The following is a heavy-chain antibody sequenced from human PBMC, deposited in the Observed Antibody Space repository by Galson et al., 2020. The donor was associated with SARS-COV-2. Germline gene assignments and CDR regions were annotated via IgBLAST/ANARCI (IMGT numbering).Heavy chain of an antibody. CDR3: ARGGPSRDGGLDV. J-gene: IGHJ6*02. Sequence: TGGSLRLSCAASAFTFSSYGMHWVRQAPGKGLEWVAVIWYDGSKKYYADSVKGRFTISRDNSKNTLYLQMNSLRAEDTAVYYCARGGPSRDGGLDVWGQGTTVTVFS. D-gene: IGHD6-13*01. CDR2: IWYDGSKK. V-gene: IGHV3-33*01. CDR1: AFTFSSYG.